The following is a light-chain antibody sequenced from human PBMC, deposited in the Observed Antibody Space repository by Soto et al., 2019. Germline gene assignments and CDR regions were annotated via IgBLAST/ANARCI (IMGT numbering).Light chain of an antibody. CDR2: GAS. Sequence: EIVLTQSPGTLSLSPGERATLSCRASQSFNSIYLAWYQQKPGQAPRLLIYGASSRATGIPDRFSGSGSGTDFTLTISRLEPEDFAVYYCQQYGSSRWTFGQGTKVDI. CDR3: QQYGSSRWT. V-gene: IGKV3-20*01. CDR1: QSFNSIY. J-gene: IGKJ1*01.